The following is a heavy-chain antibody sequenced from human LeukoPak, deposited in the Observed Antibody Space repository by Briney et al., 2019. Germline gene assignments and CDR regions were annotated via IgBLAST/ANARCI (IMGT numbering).Heavy chain of an antibody. J-gene: IGHJ4*02. Sequence: GGSLRLSCAASGFTFSSYSMNWGRQAPGKGLEWVSSISSSSSYIYYADSVKGRFTISRDNAENSLSLQMNSLRAEDTAVYYCASPDVDTAMVDWGQGTLVTVSS. CDR3: ASPDVDTAMVD. D-gene: IGHD5-18*01. CDR1: GFTFSSYS. V-gene: IGHV3-21*01. CDR2: ISSSSSYI.